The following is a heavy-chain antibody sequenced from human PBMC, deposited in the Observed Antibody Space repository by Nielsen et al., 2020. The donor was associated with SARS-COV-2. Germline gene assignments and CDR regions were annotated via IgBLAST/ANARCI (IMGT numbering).Heavy chain of an antibody. CDR2: ISYDGSNK. CDR3: ANYLDY. V-gene: IGHV3-30-3*01. Sequence: GGSLRLSCAASGFTFSSYAMHWVRQAPGKGLEWVAVISYDGSNKYYADSVKGRFTISRDNSKNTLYLQMNSLRAEDTVVYYCANYLDYWGQGTLVTVSS. CDR1: GFTFSSYA. J-gene: IGHJ4*02.